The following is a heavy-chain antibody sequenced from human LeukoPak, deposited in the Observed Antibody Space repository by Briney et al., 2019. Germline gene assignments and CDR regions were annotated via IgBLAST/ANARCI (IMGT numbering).Heavy chain of an antibody. CDR2: MNPNSGNT. Sequence: GASVKVSCKASGYTFTSYDINWVRQATGQGLEWMGWMNPNSGNTGYAQKFQGRVTITRNTSISTAYMELSSLRSEDTAVYYCARGLLGVRIPPYYYMDVWGKGTTVTVSS. CDR3: ARGLLGVRIPPYYYMDV. J-gene: IGHJ6*03. CDR1: GYTFTSYD. V-gene: IGHV1-8*03. D-gene: IGHD2-15*01.